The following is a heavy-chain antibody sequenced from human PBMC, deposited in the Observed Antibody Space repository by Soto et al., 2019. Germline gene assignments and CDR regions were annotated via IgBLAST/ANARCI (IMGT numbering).Heavy chain of an antibody. J-gene: IGHJ4*02. Sequence: LSLTCTVSGGSISSGGYYWSWIRQHPGKGLEWIGYIYYSGSTYYNPSLKSRVTISVDTSKNQFSLKLSSVTAADTAVYYCARGGYCSGGSCPFDYWGQGTLVTVSS. CDR1: GGSISSGGYY. CDR2: IYYSGST. V-gene: IGHV4-31*03. CDR3: ARGGYCSGGSCPFDY. D-gene: IGHD2-15*01.